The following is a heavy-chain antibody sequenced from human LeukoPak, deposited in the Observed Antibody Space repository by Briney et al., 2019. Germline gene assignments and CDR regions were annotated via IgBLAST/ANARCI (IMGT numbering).Heavy chain of an antibody. CDR2: ISSSGGST. Sequence: PGGSLRLSCAASGFTFSDHHMDWVRQAPGKGLESVSGISSSGGSTYYVDSVKGRFTISRDNSKSTLYLQMSSLRPEDTALFYCVKGGTYTLHYLDSWGQGTLVSVSS. CDR1: GFTFSDHH. D-gene: IGHD3-16*01. CDR3: VKGGTYTLHYLDS. V-gene: IGHV3-64D*09. J-gene: IGHJ4*02.